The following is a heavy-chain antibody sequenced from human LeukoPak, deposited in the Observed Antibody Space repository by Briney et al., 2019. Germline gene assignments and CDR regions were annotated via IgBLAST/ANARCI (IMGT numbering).Heavy chain of an antibody. CDR1: GGSISSYY. V-gene: IGHV4-59*01. Sequence: SETLSLTCTVSGGSISSYYWSWIRQPPGKLLEWIGYIYYSGSTNYNPSLKSRVTISVDTSKNQFSLKLSSVTAADTAVYYCARAAMVRGVIPGGLSWGQGTLVTVSS. D-gene: IGHD3-10*01. J-gene: IGHJ4*02. CDR3: ARAAMVRGVIPGGLS. CDR2: IYYSGST.